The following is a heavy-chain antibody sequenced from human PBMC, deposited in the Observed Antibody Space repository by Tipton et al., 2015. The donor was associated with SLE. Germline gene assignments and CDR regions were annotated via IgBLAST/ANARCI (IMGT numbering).Heavy chain of an antibody. Sequence: TLSLTCAVYGGSFSGYYWSWIRQPPGKGLEWIGEINHRGSTNYNPSLKSRLTISVDTSKNQFSLKLSSVTAADTAVYYCARVIATEDYWGQGTLVTVSS. CDR1: GGSFSGYY. D-gene: IGHD3-16*02. CDR3: ARVIATEDY. CDR2: INHRGST. J-gene: IGHJ4*02. V-gene: IGHV4-34*01.